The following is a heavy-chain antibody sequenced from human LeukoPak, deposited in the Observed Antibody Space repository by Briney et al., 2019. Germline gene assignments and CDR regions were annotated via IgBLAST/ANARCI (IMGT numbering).Heavy chain of an antibody. CDR2: IIPIFGTA. CDR3: AREHIAAAGAGDYYGMDV. J-gene: IGHJ6*02. D-gene: IGHD6-13*01. Sequence: SVKVSCKASGGTFSSYAISWVRRAPGQGLEWMGGIIPIFGTANYAQKFQGRVTITADESTSTAYMELSSLRSEDTAVYYCAREHIAAAGAGDYYGMDVWGQGTTVTVSS. V-gene: IGHV1-69*13. CDR1: GGTFSSYA.